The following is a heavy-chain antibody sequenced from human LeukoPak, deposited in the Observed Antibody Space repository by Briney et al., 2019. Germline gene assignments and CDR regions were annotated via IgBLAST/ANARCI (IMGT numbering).Heavy chain of an antibody. CDR2: IYNSGST. CDR1: GVSISSYY. CDR3: ARHGGSYSYDY. D-gene: IGHD1-26*01. V-gene: IGHV4-59*08. J-gene: IGHJ4*02. Sequence: SETLSLTCTVSGVSISSYYWSWIRQPPGRGLEWIGYIYNSGSTIYHPSLKSRVTISVDTSKSQFSLKLSSVTAADTAVYYCARHGGSYSYDYWGQGTLVTVSS.